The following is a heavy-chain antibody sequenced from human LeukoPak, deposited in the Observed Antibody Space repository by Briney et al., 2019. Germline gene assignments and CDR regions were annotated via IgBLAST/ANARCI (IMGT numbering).Heavy chain of an antibody. CDR3: ARDPPRRWDPVWDL. Sequence: SETLSLTCAVSGGSISSGGYSWSWIRQPPGKGLEWIGYIYHSGSTYYNPSLKSRVTISVDTSKNQFSLKLSSVTAADTAVYYWARDPPRRWDPVWDLGGGGPLVIVSS. CDR1: GGSISSGGYS. J-gene: IGHJ2*01. D-gene: IGHD1-26*01. V-gene: IGHV4-30-2*01. CDR2: IYHSGST.